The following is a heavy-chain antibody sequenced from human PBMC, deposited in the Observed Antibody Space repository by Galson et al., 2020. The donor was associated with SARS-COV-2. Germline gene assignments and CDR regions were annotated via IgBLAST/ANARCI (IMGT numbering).Heavy chain of an antibody. V-gene: IGHV3-7*01. CDR1: GFTFSSYW. J-gene: IGHJ6*02. Sequence: TGGSLRLSCAASGFTFSSYWMSWVRQAPGKGLEWVANIKQDGSEKYYADSVKGRFTISRDNAKNSLYLQMNRLRAEDTAVYYCARDMGSGSGESYYYYGMDVWGQGTTVTVSS. CDR3: ARDMGSGSGESYYYYGMDV. D-gene: IGHD3-10*01. CDR2: IKQDGSEK.